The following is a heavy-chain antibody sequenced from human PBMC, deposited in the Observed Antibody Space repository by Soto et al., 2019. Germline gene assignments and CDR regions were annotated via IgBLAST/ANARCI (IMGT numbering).Heavy chain of an antibody. V-gene: IGHV3-13*01. D-gene: IGHD2-15*01. CDR2: IGTAGDT. CDR3: ARDIRYCSGNSCYSGGMDV. CDR1: GFTFSSYD. Sequence: EVQLVESGGGLVQPGGSLRLSCAASGFTFSSYDMHWVRQATGKGLEWVSVIGTAGDTYYPASVKGRFTTSRENAKKSLYLQMNILRAEDPAVYYCARDIRYCSGNSCYSGGMDVWGQRTTVAVSS. J-gene: IGHJ6*02.